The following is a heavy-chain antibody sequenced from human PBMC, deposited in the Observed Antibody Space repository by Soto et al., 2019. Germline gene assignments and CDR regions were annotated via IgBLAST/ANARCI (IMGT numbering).Heavy chain of an antibody. Sequence: GGSLRLSCAASGFTFSSYAMHWVRQAPGKGLEWVAVISYDGSNKYYADSVKGRFTISRDNSKNTLYLQMNSLRAEDTAVYYCAKNLPRTGRFHYWGQGTLVTVSS. CDR1: GFTFSSYA. J-gene: IGHJ4*02. CDR3: AKNLPRTGRFHY. CDR2: ISYDGSNK. V-gene: IGHV3-30-3*02.